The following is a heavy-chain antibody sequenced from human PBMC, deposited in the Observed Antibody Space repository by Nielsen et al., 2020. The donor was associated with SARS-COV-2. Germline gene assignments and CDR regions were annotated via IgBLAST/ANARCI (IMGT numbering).Heavy chain of an antibody. CDR3: AKDGVVRGDALDL. J-gene: IGHJ3*01. Sequence: GGSLRLSCAASGFTFNIYAMAWVRRAPGRGLQWVTGVSASGGSTYYTDSVKGRFSISRDNSKNTLFLQMHSLRVEDTAVYYCAKDGVVRGDALDLWGQRTMVTVSS. V-gene: IGHV3-23*01. CDR1: GFTFNIYA. D-gene: IGHD3-10*01. CDR2: VSASGGST.